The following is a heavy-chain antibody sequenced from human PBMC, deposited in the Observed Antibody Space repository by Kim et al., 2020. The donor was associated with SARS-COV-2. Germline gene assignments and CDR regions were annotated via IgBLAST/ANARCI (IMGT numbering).Heavy chain of an antibody. D-gene: IGHD6-19*01. CDR3: AKEGGQWLERTYYFDY. CDR1: GFTFSSYA. CDR2: ISGSGGST. Sequence: GGSLRLSCAASGFTFSSYAMSWVRQAPGKGLEWVSAISGSGGSTYYADSVKGRFTISRDNSKNTLYLQMNSLRAEDTAVYYCAKEGGQWLERTYYFDYWGQGTLVTVSS. V-gene: IGHV3-23*01. J-gene: IGHJ4*02.